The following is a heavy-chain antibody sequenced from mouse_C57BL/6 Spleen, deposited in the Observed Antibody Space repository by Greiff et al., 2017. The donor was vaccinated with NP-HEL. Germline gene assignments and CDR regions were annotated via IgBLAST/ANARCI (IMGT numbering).Heavy chain of an antibody. D-gene: IGHD1-1*01. Sequence: EVQLVESGGGLVKPGGSLKLSRAASGFTFSDYGMHWVRQAPEKGLEWVAYISSGSSTIYYADTVKGRFTISRDNAKNTLFLQMTSLRSEDTAMYYCARNYYGSIFAYWGQGTLVTVSA. CDR1: GFTFSDYG. J-gene: IGHJ3*01. CDR2: ISSGSSTI. V-gene: IGHV5-17*01. CDR3: ARNYYGSIFAY.